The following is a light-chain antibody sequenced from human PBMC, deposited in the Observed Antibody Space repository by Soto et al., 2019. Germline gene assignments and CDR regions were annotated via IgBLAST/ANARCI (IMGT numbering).Light chain of an antibody. J-gene: IGKJ4*01. CDR1: QSVNSY. Sequence: EIVLTQSPATLSLSPGERATLSCRASQSVNSYLTWYQQKPGQAPRLLIYDASNRATGIPGRFSGSGSGTDFTLTISSLEPEDFSVYYCPQRTNWRLRFGGRTKLDIK. CDR3: PQRTNWRLR. CDR2: DAS. V-gene: IGKV3-11*01.